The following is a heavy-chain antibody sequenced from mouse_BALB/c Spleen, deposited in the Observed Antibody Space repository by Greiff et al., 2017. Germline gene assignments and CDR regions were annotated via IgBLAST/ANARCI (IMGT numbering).Heavy chain of an antibody. CDR3: ARGGGNYGFYAMDY. CDR1: GYTFTDYW. D-gene: IGHD2-1*01. V-gene: IGHV1-69*01. CDR2: IDTSDSYT. J-gene: IGHJ4*01. Sequence: QVHVKQPGAELVMPGASVKMSCKASGYTFTDYWMHWVKQRPGQGLEWIGAIDTSDSYTSYNQKFKGKATLTVDESSSTAYMQLSSLTSEDSAVYYCARGGGNYGFYAMDYWGQGTSVTVSS.